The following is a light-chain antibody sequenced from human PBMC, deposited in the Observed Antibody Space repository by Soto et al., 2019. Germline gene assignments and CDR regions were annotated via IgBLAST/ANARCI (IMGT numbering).Light chain of an antibody. Sequence: DIVMTQSPDSLAVSLGERATINCKSSQSILYSSNNKNYLAWYQQKPGQPPKVLIYWASSRESGVPDRFSGSGSGTDFTLTICSLQAEDVAVYFCQQYYTTPWTFGQGTKVEIK. J-gene: IGKJ1*01. CDR1: QSILYSSNNKNY. CDR3: QQYYTTPWT. V-gene: IGKV4-1*01. CDR2: WAS.